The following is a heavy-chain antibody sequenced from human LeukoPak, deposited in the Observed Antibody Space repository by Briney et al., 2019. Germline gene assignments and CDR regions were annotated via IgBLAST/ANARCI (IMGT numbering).Heavy chain of an antibody. D-gene: IGHD3-10*01. Sequence: SETLSLTCAVSGYSISSGYYWGWIRQPPGKGLEWIGSIYHSGSTYYNPSLKSRVTISVDTSKDQFSLKLSSVTAADTAVYYCARGRDYYGSGAHYYMDVWGKGTTVTVSS. CDR1: GYSISSGYY. J-gene: IGHJ6*03. V-gene: IGHV4-38-2*01. CDR2: IYHSGST. CDR3: ARGRDYYGSGAHYYMDV.